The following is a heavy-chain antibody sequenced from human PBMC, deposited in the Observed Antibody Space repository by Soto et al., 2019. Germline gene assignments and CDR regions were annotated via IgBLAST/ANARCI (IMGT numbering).Heavy chain of an antibody. V-gene: IGHV1-46*03. CDR1: GYTFTSYY. J-gene: IGHJ5*02. D-gene: IGHD4-17*01. CDR3: ANDYGDYASFDP. Sequence: ASVKVSCKASGYTFTSYYMHWVRQAPGQGLEWMGIINPSGGSTSYARKFQGRVTMTRDTSTSTVYMELSSLRSEDTAVYYCANDYGDYASFDPWGQGTLVTVPS. CDR2: INPSGGST.